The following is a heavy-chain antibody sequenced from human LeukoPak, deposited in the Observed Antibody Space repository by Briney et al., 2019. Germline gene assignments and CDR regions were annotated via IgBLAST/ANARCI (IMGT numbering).Heavy chain of an antibody. V-gene: IGHV3-74*01. CDR2: INSVGSSA. CDR1: GFTFSSFW. J-gene: IGHJ4*02. Sequence: PGGSLRLSCAASGFTFSSFWMHWVRQAPGKGLVWVSRINSVGSSAGYADSVKGRFTISRDNAKNTLYLQMNSLRAEDTAVYYRASKLVVGATKSDYFDYWGQGTLVTVSS. D-gene: IGHD1-26*01. CDR3: ASKLVVGATKSDYFDY.